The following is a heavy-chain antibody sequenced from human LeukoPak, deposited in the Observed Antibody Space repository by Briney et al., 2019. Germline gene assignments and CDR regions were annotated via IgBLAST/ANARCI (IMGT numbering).Heavy chain of an antibody. V-gene: IGHV5-51*01. J-gene: IGHJ3*01. D-gene: IGHD2-21*02. Sequence: GESLKISCRGSGHTFSISWIGWVRQKPGEGLEWMGIIYVGDSDTRYNPSFQGQVTISADRSTSTAYLQWSSLKSSDTAIYYCARCGHYDAYRVWGQGTLVSVSS. CDR2: IYVGDSDT. CDR1: GHTFSISW. CDR3: ARCGHYDAYRV.